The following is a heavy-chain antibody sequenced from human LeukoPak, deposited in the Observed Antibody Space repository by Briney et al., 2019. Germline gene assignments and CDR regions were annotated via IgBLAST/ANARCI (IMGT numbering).Heavy chain of an antibody. CDR3: ARDFGDSYGYSYFDY. CDR2: ISGRSTYM. Sequence: GGSLRLSCVASGFTFSSHSIIWIRQAPGMGLEWVSSISGRSTYMYYADSVKGRFTISRDNAKNSLYLQMNSPRAEDTAVYYCARDFGDSYGYSYFDYWGQGTLVTVSS. J-gene: IGHJ4*02. CDR1: GFTFSSHS. V-gene: IGHV3-21*01. D-gene: IGHD5-18*01.